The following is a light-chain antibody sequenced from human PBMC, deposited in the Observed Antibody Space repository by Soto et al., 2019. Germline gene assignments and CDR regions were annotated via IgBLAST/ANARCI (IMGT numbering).Light chain of an antibody. CDR1: QIIDTW. CDR2: QAS. Sequence: DIQMTQSPSSLSASVGDRITITCRASQIIDTWLAWYPQKPGKAPKLLIYQASSLENGVPSRFSGSGSGTEFTLTISSLQPDDFATYYCQQYETYSPWTFGQGTKVEVK. J-gene: IGKJ1*01. V-gene: IGKV1-5*03. CDR3: QQYETYSPWT.